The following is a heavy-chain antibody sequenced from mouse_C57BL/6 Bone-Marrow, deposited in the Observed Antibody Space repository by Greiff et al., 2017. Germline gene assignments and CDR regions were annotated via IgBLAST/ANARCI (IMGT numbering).Heavy chain of an antibody. Sequence: EVQVVESGGGLVQPGGSLSLSCAASGFTFTDYYMSWVRQPPGKALEWLGFIRNKANGYTTEYSASVKGRFTISRDNSQSILYLQMNALRAEDSATYYCARLGRPPFDCWGQGTTLTVSS. J-gene: IGHJ2*01. D-gene: IGHD4-1*01. CDR1: GFTFTDYY. CDR3: ARLGRPPFDC. V-gene: IGHV7-3*01. CDR2: IRNKANGYTT.